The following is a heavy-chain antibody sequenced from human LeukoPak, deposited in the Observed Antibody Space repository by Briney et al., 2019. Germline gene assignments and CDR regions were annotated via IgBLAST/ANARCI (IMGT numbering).Heavy chain of an antibody. CDR2: IYPGDSGT. CDR1: GYNFSNSY. J-gene: IGHJ4*02. CDR3: AGLIGGWSWVLGAYFDY. V-gene: IGHV5-51*01. D-gene: IGHD6-19*01. Sequence: GESLKISCQGSGYNFSNSYIAWVRQMPGKGLEWMGIIYPGDSGTGYSPSFQGHVTISADTSISTAYMELSRLRSDDTAVYYCAGLIGGWSWVLGAYFDYWGQGTLVTVSS.